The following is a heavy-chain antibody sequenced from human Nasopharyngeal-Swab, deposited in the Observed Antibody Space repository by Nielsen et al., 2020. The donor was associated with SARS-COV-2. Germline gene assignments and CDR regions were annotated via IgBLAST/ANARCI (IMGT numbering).Heavy chain of an antibody. CDR2: IWYGGSNK. J-gene: IGHJ4*02. D-gene: IGHD1-14*01. CDR1: GFTFSSYG. V-gene: IGHV3-33*01. CDR3: ARDKVYSQTLDY. Sequence: GESLKISCAASGFTFSSYGMHWVRQAPGKGLEWVSVIWYGGSNKYYADSVKGRFTISRDNSKNTLYLQMNSLRAEDTAVYYCARDKVYSQTLDYWGQGTLVTVSS.